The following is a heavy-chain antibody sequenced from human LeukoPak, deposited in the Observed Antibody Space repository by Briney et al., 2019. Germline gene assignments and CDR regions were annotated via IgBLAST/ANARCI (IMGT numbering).Heavy chain of an antibody. Sequence: SETLSLTCVVYGGXFSGYYCSWIRQPPGKGLEWIGEINHSGSTNYNPSLKSRVTISVDTSKNQFSLKLSSVTAADTAVYYCARSLEDAFDIWGQGTVVTVSS. V-gene: IGHV4-34*01. CDR3: ARSLEDAFDI. D-gene: IGHD5-24*01. CDR2: INHSGST. J-gene: IGHJ3*02. CDR1: GGXFSGYY.